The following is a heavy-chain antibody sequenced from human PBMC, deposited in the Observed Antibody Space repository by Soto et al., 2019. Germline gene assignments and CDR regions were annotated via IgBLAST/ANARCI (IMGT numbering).Heavy chain of an antibody. CDR1: GFTFTRYS. CDR3: ARESEDLTSNFDY. J-gene: IGHJ4*02. CDR2: ISSTTKYI. Sequence: PGGSLRLSCAASGFTFTRYSMNWVRQAPGKGLECVSSISSTTKYIYYGDSMKGRFTISRDNAKNSLYLEMNSLRAEETAVYYCARESEDLTSNFDYWGQGT. V-gene: IGHV3-21*06.